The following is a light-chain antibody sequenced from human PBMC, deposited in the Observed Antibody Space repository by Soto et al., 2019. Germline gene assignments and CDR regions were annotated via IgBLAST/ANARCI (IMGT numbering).Light chain of an antibody. V-gene: IGKV3-11*01. CDR3: QQRSNWPPLT. CDR2: DAS. Sequence: EIVLTQSPATLSLSPGERATLSCRASQSVSRYLAWYQQKPGQAPRLLIYDASNRATGIPARFSGSGSGTDFTLTISSLEPEDFAVYSCQQRSNWPPLTFGGGNKVEIK. CDR1: QSVSRY. J-gene: IGKJ4*01.